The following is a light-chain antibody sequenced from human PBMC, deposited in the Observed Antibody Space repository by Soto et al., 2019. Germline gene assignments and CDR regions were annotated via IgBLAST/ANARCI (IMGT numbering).Light chain of an antibody. CDR1: SSNIGAGYY. CDR2: GDT. Sequence: QSVLTQPPSVSGAPGQRVTISCTGSSSNIGAGYYGHWYQQFPGTAPKLLIYGDTNRPSGVPDRFSGSRSGSSGSLAITGLQADDEADYYCQSYDGNLRGSVFGGGTKVTVL. J-gene: IGLJ2*01. V-gene: IGLV1-40*01. CDR3: QSYDGNLRGSV.